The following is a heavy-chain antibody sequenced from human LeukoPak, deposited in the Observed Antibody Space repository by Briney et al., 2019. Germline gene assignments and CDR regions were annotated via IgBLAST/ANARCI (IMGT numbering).Heavy chain of an antibody. J-gene: IGHJ3*02. CDR1: GFTFSSYW. D-gene: IGHD1-14*01. V-gene: IGHV3-21*06. CDR2: ISSTSTYI. Sequence: GGSLRLSCAASGFTFSSYWMHWVRQAPGKGLEWVSTISSTSTYIYYADSVKGRFTISRDNAKNSLYLQMNSLRAEDTAVYYCARDSQTRSAFDIWGQGTMVTVSS. CDR3: ARDSQTRSAFDI.